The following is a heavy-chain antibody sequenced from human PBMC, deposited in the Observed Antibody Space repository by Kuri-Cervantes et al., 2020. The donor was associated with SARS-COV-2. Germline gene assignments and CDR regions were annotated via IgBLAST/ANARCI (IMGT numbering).Heavy chain of an antibody. D-gene: IGHD3-22*01. Sequence: GESLKISCAASGFTFSSYAMHWVRQAPGKGLEWVAVISYDGSNKYYADSVKGRFTISRDNSKNTLYLQMNSLRAEDTAVYYCAGGDNYYDSSGHDYWGQGTLVTVSS. V-gene: IGHV3-30-3*01. CDR1: GFTFSSYA. CDR2: ISYDGSNK. J-gene: IGHJ4*02. CDR3: AGGDNYYDSSGHDY.